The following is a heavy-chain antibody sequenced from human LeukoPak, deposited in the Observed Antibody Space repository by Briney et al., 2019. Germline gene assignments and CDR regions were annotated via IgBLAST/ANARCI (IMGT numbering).Heavy chain of an antibody. J-gene: IGHJ4*02. CDR3: ARGESTVAYDY. V-gene: IGHV1-8*01. D-gene: IGHD6-19*01. Sequence: ASVKVSCKASGYTFTNYDINWVRQATGQGLEWMGWMNPNSGNTGYAQKFWGRVTMTRDTSISTAYMELSSLTSEDTAVYYCARGESTVAYDYWGQGTLVTVSS. CDR1: GYTFTNYD. CDR2: MNPNSGNT.